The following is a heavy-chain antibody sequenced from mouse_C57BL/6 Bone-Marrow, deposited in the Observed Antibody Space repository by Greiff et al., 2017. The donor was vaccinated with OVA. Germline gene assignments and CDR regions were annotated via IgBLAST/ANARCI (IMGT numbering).Heavy chain of an antibody. J-gene: IGHJ3*01. CDR1: GFTFSDYY. V-gene: IGHV5-12*01. D-gene: IGHD2-12*01. CDR3: ARQAYYSPWFAY. Sequence: EVKLMESGGGLVQPGGSLKLSCAASGFTFSDYYMYWVRQTPEKRLEWVAYISNGGGSTYYPDTVKGRFTISRDNAKNTLYLQMSRLKSEDTAMYYCARQAYYSPWFAYWGQGTLVTVSA. CDR2: ISNGGGST.